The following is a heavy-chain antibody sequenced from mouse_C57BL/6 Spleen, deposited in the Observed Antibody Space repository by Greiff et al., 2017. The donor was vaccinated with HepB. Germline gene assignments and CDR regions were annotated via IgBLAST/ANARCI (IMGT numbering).Heavy chain of an antibody. Sequence: VQLQQSGAELVRPGASVKLSCTASGFNIKDDYMHWVKQRPEQGLELIGWIDPENGDTEYASKFQGKATITADTSSNTAYLQLSSLTSEDTAVYYCTTRGNYGDYWGQGTTLTVSS. CDR2: IDPENGDT. CDR1: GFNIKDDY. V-gene: IGHV14-4*01. CDR3: TTRGNYGDY. J-gene: IGHJ2*01. D-gene: IGHD2-1*01.